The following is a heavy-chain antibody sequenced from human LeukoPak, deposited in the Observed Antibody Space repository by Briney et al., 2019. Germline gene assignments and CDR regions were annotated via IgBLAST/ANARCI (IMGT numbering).Heavy chain of an antibody. CDR1: GFIVSSNY. J-gene: IGHJ4*02. CDR3: ARDVYPYCRGGSCYSSVDY. D-gene: IGHD2-15*01. Sequence: PGGSLRLSCAASGFIVSSNYMSWVRQAPGKGLEWVSVIYSGGSTYYADSVKGRFTISRDNSKNTLYLQMNSLRAEDTAVYYCARDVYPYCRGGSCYSSVDYWGQGTLVTVSS. V-gene: IGHV3-53*01. CDR2: IYSGGST.